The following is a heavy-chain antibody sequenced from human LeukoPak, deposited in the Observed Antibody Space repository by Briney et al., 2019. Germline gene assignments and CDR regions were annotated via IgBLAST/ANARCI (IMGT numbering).Heavy chain of an antibody. CDR1: GFTFSSYA. CDR3: GRVRISAARGYMDV. CDR2: ISSKGDNI. D-gene: IGHD6-13*01. Sequence: GGSLRLSCAGSGFTFSSYAIHWVRQAPGKGLEYVSTISSKGDNIFYANSVKGRFTISRDNSKNTVYLQMRSLRAEDMAVYYCGRVRISAARGYMDVWGKGTTVTVSS. V-gene: IGHV3-64*01. J-gene: IGHJ6*04.